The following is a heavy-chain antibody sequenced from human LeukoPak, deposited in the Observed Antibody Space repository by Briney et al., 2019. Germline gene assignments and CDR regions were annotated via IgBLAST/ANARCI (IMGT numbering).Heavy chain of an antibody. D-gene: IGHD6-13*01. Sequence: ASVKVSCKASGYIFSHYDINWVRQATGQGLEWMGWMNPGTGNTGYAQKFQGRITMTTNTSITTAYLEVRGLRSEDTAVYYCARGTSSGWYGHWFDSWGQGPLVIVSS. CDR2: MNPGTGNT. CDR3: ARGTSSGWYGHWFDS. CDR1: GYIFSHYD. J-gene: IGHJ5*01. V-gene: IGHV1-8*01.